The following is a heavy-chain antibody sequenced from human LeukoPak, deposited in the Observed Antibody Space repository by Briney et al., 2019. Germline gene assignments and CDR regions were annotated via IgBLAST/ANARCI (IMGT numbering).Heavy chain of an antibody. Sequence: PEGSLRLSCAASGFTFSDYYMSWIRQAPGKGLEWVSYISSSGSTIYYAGSVKGRFTISRDNAKNSLYLQMNSLRAEDTAVYYCATSSIAARIKDYWGQGTLVTVSS. CDR1: GFTFSDYY. V-gene: IGHV3-11*01. CDR2: ISSSGSTI. CDR3: ATSSIAARIKDY. D-gene: IGHD6-6*01. J-gene: IGHJ4*02.